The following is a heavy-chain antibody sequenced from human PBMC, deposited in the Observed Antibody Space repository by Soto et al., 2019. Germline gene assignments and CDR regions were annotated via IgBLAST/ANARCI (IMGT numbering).Heavy chain of an antibody. CDR1: GFTFSSYG. D-gene: IGHD6-19*01. Sequence: QVQLVESGGGVVQPGRSLRLSCAASGFTFSSYGMHWVRQAPGKGLEWVAVIWYDGSNKYYADSVKGRFTISRDNSKNTLYLQMNSLRAEDTAVYYCERDSAVAGDDAFDIWGQGTMVTVSS. V-gene: IGHV3-33*01. CDR2: IWYDGSNK. J-gene: IGHJ3*02. CDR3: ERDSAVAGDDAFDI.